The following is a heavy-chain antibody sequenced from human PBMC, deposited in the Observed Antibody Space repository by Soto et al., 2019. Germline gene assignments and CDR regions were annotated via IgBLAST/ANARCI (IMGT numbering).Heavy chain of an antibody. CDR2: IYSGGST. Sequence: ESGGGLVQPGGSLRLSCAASGFTVSSNYMSWVRQAPGKGLEWVSVIYSGGSTYYADSVKGRFTISRHNSKNTLYLQMNSLRAEDTAVYYCARLRGYSGYDVFDYWGQGTLVTVSS. V-gene: IGHV3-53*04. CDR3: ARLRGYSGYDVFDY. J-gene: IGHJ4*02. D-gene: IGHD5-12*01. CDR1: GFTVSSNY.